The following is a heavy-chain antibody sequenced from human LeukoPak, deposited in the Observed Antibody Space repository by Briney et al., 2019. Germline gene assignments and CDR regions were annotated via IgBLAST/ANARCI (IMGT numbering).Heavy chain of an antibody. V-gene: IGHV4-38-2*02. CDR3: ARAPFVWSGYYTALRSFDY. CDR1: GYSITTGYY. CDR2: IYVTGST. Sequence: PSETLSLTCTVSGYSITTGYYWGWIRQPPGKGLEWIGSIYVTGSTFYNPSLKSRVTMSVDTSKNQFSLKLSSVTAADTAVYYCARAPFVWSGYYTALRSFDYWGQGTLVTVSS. J-gene: IGHJ4*02. D-gene: IGHD3-3*01.